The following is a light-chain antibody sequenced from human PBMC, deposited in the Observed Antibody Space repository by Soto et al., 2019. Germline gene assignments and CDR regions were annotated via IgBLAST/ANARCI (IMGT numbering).Light chain of an antibody. V-gene: IGKV1-5*03. Sequence: DIPMTQSPSTLSLSVGDRVTITCRASQTINSWLAWYQQKPGKAPKFLIYKASNLESGVPSRFSGSGSGAEFPLTISYVQPDDFGTYYCQKYDSYPVTFGGGPKVEIK. J-gene: IGKJ4*01. CDR3: QKYDSYPVT. CDR2: KAS. CDR1: QTINSW.